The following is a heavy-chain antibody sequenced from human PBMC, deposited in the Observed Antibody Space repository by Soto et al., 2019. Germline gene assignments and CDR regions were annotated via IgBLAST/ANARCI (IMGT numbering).Heavy chain of an antibody. CDR2: LYVGGNT. J-gene: IGHJ4*02. D-gene: IGHD5-18*01. CDR1: GFTIRSNY. Sequence: PGGSLRLSCATSGFTIRSNYMSWIRQAPGKGLEWVSVLYVGGNTYYADSVKGRFTMSRDNSRDTLYLQMNSLRAEDTAVYYCARDSEHTAIAPLSFDYWGQGA. V-gene: IGHV3-53*01. CDR3: ARDSEHTAIAPLSFDY.